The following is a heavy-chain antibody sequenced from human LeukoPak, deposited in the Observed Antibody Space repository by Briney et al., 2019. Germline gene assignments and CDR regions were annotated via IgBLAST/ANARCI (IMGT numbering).Heavy chain of an antibody. CDR3: ARRDYCDY. J-gene: IGHJ4*01. CDR2: INQDGSEK. Sequence: GGSLRLSCAASGFTFSNYWMNWVRQAPGKGLEWVANINQDGSEKYYVDSVKGRFTISRDNAKNSLYLQMNSLRAEDTAVYYCARRDYCDYWGQGTLVTVSS. CDR1: GFTFSNYW. V-gene: IGHV3-7*01.